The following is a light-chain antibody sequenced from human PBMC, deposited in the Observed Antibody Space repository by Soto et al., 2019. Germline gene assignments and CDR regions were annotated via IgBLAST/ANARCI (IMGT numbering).Light chain of an antibody. CDR2: GAS. CDR1: QSVNNNY. J-gene: IGKJ4*01. Sequence: IVLTQSPGTLSLSPGEGATLSCRASQSVNNNYLAWYQHKPGQAPRLLIYGASKRATGIPDRFSGSGSGTDFTLTISRLEPEDFAVYYCHQYSNLPVTFGGGTKVEIK. V-gene: IGKV3-20*01. CDR3: HQYSNLPVT.